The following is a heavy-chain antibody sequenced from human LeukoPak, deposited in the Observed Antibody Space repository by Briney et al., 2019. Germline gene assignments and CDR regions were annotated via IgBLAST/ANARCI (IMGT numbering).Heavy chain of an antibody. V-gene: IGHV4-59*11. CDR1: GGSISSHY. D-gene: IGHD3-22*01. Sequence: PSETLSLTCTVSGGSISSHYWSWIRQPPGKGLEGIGYIYYSGSTNYNPSLKSRVTISVDTSKNQFSLKLSSVTAADTAVYYCARDYYDSSGYCAFDIWGQGTMVTVSS. J-gene: IGHJ3*02. CDR2: IYYSGST. CDR3: ARDYYDSSGYCAFDI.